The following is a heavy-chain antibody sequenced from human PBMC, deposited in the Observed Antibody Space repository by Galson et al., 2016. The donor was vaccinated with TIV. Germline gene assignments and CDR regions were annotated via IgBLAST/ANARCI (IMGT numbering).Heavy chain of an antibody. J-gene: IGHJ4*02. D-gene: IGHD2-21*02. CDR3: ARAKSCGGDYYYFGY. CDR2: FNPSGGGT. CDR1: GYPVSTHY. V-gene: IGHV1-46*01. Sequence: SVKVSCKASGYPVSTHYISWVRQGSGQGLEWMGIFNPSGGGTTYAQNFQGRITITRDTSTGTVYMALSSLRSEATAVYYCARAKSCGGDYYYFGYWGRGTLVTVSS.